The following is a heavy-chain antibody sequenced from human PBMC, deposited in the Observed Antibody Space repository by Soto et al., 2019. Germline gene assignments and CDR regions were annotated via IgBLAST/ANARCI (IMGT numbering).Heavy chain of an antibody. CDR1: GFTFRSYS. Sequence: EVQLVESGGGLVQPGGSLRLSCAASGFTFRSYSMNWVRQAPGKGLEWVSYISSSRSTIYYADSVKGRFTISRDKAKNSLYLQMNSLRAEDTAVYYCARDGGYSYGPLDYWGQGTLLTVSS. V-gene: IGHV3-48*01. CDR3: ARDGGYSYGPLDY. D-gene: IGHD5-18*01. J-gene: IGHJ4*02. CDR2: ISSSRSTI.